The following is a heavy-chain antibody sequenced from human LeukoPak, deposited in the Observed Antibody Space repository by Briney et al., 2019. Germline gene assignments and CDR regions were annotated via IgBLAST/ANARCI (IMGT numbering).Heavy chain of an antibody. J-gene: IGHJ4*02. CDR1: GYSFTNYW. V-gene: IGHV5-51*01. D-gene: IGHD2-2*01. CDR3: ARRYCSSTSCYPFDY. Sequence: GESLKISCKGSGYSFTNYWIGWVRQMPGKGLEWMGIIYPGDSDTRYSPSFQGQVTISADKSISTAYLQWSSLKASDTAMYYCARRYCSSTSCYPFDYWGQGTLVTVSS. CDR2: IYPGDSDT.